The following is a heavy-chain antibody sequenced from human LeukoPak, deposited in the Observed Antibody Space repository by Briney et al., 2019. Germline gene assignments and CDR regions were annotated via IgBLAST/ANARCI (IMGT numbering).Heavy chain of an antibody. D-gene: IGHD6-19*01. Sequence: GGSLRLSCAPSGFTFNRNAISWVRQAPGKGLEWGSTIGGSGDKTFYADSVKGRFTISRDNSKNMVHLQMNSLTGEDTALYYCVRRGDASSGWGDHDFWGQGALVTVSS. CDR3: VRRGDASSGWGDHDF. V-gene: IGHV3-23*01. CDR1: GFTFNRNA. J-gene: IGHJ4*02. CDR2: IGGSGDKT.